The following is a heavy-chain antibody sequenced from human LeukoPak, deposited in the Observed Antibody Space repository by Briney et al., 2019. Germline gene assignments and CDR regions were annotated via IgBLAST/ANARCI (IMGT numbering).Heavy chain of an antibody. CDR2: IWFDGSNI. V-gene: IGHV3-33*01. CDR3: ARRMNSYSGGLYDWYLDL. D-gene: IGHD6-19*01. J-gene: IGHJ2*01. Sequence: PGGSLRLSCAASGFTFSSFAMHWVRQAPDRGLEWVALIWFDGSNIHYGDSVRGRFTISRDNSKNTLYLQMNSLRAEDTAVYYCARRMNSYSGGLYDWYLDLWGRGTQVTVSS. CDR1: GFTFSSFA.